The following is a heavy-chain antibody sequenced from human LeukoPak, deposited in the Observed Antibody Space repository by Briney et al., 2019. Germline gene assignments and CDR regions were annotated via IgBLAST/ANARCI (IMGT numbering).Heavy chain of an antibody. CDR1: GYSFTSYW. CDR2: IYPGDSDT. D-gene: IGHD6-25*01. CDR3: GSPLGAVAAGQWYFDL. J-gene: IGHJ2*01. Sequence: GESLKISCKGSGYSFTSYWIGWVRQMPGKGLEWMGIIYPGDSDTRYSPSFQGQVTISADKSISTAYLQWSSLKASATAMYYWGSPLGAVAAGQWYFDLWGRGPLFTVSS. V-gene: IGHV5-51*01.